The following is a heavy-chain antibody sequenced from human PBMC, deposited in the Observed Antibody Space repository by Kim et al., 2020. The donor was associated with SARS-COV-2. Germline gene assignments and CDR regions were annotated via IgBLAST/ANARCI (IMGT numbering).Heavy chain of an antibody. J-gene: IGHJ4*02. CDR2: RATT. D-gene: IGHD3-10*01. CDR3: ARPYGGGY. Sequence: RATTPYNPALKGRVTISMAKSKNPFSLKLYSVTAADTAVYYCARPYGGGYWGQGILVTVSS. V-gene: IGHV4-39*01.